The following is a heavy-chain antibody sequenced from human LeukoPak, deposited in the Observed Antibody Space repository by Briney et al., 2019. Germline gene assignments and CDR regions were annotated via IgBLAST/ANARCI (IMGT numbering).Heavy chain of an antibody. V-gene: IGHV4-39*01. Sequence: SETLSLTCTVSGGSISSSSHYWGWIRQPPGKGLEWIGSIYYGGSTYHNPSLKSRVTISVDTSKNQFSLRLSSVTAADMAVYFCARLGYSVSWTDCWGQGTLVTVSS. D-gene: IGHD6-13*01. J-gene: IGHJ4*02. CDR1: GGSISSSSHY. CDR3: ARLGYSVSWTDC. CDR2: IYYGGST.